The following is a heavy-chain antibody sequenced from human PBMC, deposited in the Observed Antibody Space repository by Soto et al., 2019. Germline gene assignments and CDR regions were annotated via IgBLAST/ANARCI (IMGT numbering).Heavy chain of an antibody. D-gene: IGHD1-1*01. J-gene: IGHJ2*01. Sequence: ASVKLSCKASGGTFSSYAISWVRQAPGQGLEWMGWMNPNCGNTGYAQKFQGRVTMTRDTSMSTAYMELSSLRSDDTAVYYCARRTIAHWYFDLWGRGTLVTLSS. CDR1: GGTFSSYA. V-gene: IGHV1-8*02. CDR3: ARRTIAHWYFDL. CDR2: MNPNCGNT.